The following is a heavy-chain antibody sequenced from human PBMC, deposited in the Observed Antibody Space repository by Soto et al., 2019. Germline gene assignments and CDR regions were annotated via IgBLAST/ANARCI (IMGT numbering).Heavy chain of an antibody. J-gene: IGHJ4*02. CDR3: AKDRLGSAGGVVPHFDY. CDR2: ISYDGSNK. CDR1: GFTFSSYG. V-gene: IGHV3-30*18. D-gene: IGHD3-3*01. Sequence: QVQLVESGGGVVQPGRCLRLSCAASGFTFSSYGMHWVRQAPGKGLEWVAVISYDGSNKYYADSVKGRFTISRDNSKNTLYLQMNSLRAEDTAVYYCAKDRLGSAGGVVPHFDYWGQGTLVTVSS.